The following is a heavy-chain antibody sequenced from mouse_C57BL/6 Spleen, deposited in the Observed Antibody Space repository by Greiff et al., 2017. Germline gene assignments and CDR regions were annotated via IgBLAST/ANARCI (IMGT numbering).Heavy chain of an antibody. Sequence: QVQLQQPGAELVMPGASVKLSCTASGYTFTSYWMHWVQQRPGQGLEWIGEIDPSDSYTNYNQKFKGKSTLTVDKSSSTAYMQLSSLTSEDSAVYYCARSGQLRLPYAYWGQGTLVTVSA. J-gene: IGHJ3*01. V-gene: IGHV1-69*01. CDR3: ARSGQLRLPYAY. D-gene: IGHD3-2*02. CDR1: GYTFTSYW. CDR2: IDPSDSYT.